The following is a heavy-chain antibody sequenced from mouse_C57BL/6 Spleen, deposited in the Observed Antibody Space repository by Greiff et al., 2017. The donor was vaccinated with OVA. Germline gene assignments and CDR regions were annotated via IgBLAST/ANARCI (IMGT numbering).Heavy chain of an antibody. D-gene: IGHD2-4*01. CDR1: GYTFTSYW. CDR3: ARWDDYEGFAY. Sequence: QVHVKQPGAELVKPGASVKLSCKASGYTFTSYWMHWVKQRPGQGLEWIGMIHPNSGSTNYNEKFKSKGTLTVDKSSSTAYMQLSSLTSEDSAVYYCARWDDYEGFAYWGQGTLVTVSA. J-gene: IGHJ3*01. CDR2: IHPNSGST. V-gene: IGHV1-64*01.